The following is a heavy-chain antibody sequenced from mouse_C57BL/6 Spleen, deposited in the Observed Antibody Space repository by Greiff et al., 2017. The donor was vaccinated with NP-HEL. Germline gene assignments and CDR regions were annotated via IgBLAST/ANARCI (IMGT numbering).Heavy chain of an antibody. CDR1: GYTFTSYW. D-gene: IGHD3-3*01. Sequence: QVQLQQPGAELVKPGASVKLSCKASGYTFTSYWMHWVKQRPGQGLEWIGMIHPNSGSTNYNEKFKSKATMTVDKSSSTAYMQLSSLTSEDSAVYYCARRGLSLFYAMDYWGQGTSVTVSS. J-gene: IGHJ4*01. CDR2: IHPNSGST. V-gene: IGHV1-64*01. CDR3: ARRGLSLFYAMDY.